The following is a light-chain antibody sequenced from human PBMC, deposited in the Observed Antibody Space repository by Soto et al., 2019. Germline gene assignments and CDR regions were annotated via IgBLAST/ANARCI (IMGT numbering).Light chain of an antibody. J-gene: IGKJ5*01. V-gene: IGKV3-20*01. CDR2: GAS. CDR1: QSISSTS. CDR3: QQYGNSPFT. Sequence: VLTQYPGTLSLSLGERATRSCRASQSISSTSLAWYQQKPGQAPRLLIYGASTRATGIPDRFSGSESGTDFTLTISRLEPEDFVVYYCQQYGNSPFTFGQRRRLAV.